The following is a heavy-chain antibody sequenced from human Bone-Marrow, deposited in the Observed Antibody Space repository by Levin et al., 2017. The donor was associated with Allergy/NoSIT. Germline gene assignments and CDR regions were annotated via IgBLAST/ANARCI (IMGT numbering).Heavy chain of an antibody. D-gene: IGHD3-3*01. CDR2: ISWNSGHI. Sequence: LSLTCAAAGFAFDSYAMHWVRQAPGKGLEWIAGISWNSGHIGYADSVKGRFTILRENDKNSLYLQMNSLRPEDTAFYYCARRRIQFWSAPEGMDVWGQGTMVSVSS. V-gene: IGHV3-9*01. CDR3: ARRRIQFWSAPEGMDV. J-gene: IGHJ6*02. CDR1: GFAFDSYA.